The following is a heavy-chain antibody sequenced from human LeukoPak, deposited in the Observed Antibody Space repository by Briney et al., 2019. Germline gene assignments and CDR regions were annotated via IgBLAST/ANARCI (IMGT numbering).Heavy chain of an antibody. J-gene: IGHJ4*02. D-gene: IGHD3-10*01. CDR3: AKDYYGSGSYCDY. CDR1: GFTFSNYA. CDR2: ISSTGGST. V-gene: IGHV3-64D*09. Sequence: GGSPRLSCSASGFTFSNYAMHWVRQAPGKGLECISTISSTGGSTYYADSVKGRFTISRDNSKNTLYLQMSSLRPEDTAVYYCAKDYYGSGSYCDYWGQGTLVTVSS.